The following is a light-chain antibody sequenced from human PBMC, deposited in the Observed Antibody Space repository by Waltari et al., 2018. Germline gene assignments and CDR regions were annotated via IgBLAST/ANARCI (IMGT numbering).Light chain of an antibody. J-gene: IGLJ1*01. CDR1: SSDVGGYNW. CDR2: DVS. CDR3: SSYAGSNNYV. Sequence: QSALTQPPSASGSPGQSVTISCTGTSSDVGGYNWVSWYQQHPGKAPKLMIYDVSKRPSGVPDRFSGSMSGNTASLTVSGLQAEDEADYYCSSYAGSNNYVFGTGTTVTVL. V-gene: IGLV2-8*01.